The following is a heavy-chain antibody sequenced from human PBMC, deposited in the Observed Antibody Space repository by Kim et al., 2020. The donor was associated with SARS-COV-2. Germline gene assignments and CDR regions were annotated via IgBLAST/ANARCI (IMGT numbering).Heavy chain of an antibody. J-gene: IGHJ6*02. CDR3: ARARLELLFDYYYYGMDV. CDR1: GFTFSDYY. V-gene: IGHV3-11*01. CDR2: ISSSGSTI. Sequence: GGSLRLSCAASGFTFSDYYMSWIRQAPGKGLEWVSYISSSGSTIYYADSVKGRFTISRDNAKNSLYLQMNSLRAEDTAVYYCARARLELLFDYYYYGMDVWGQGTTVTVSS. D-gene: IGHD1-7*01.